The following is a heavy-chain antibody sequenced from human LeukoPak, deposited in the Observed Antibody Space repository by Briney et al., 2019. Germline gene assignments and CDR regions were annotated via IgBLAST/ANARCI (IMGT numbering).Heavy chain of an antibody. Sequence: GVSLRLSCAASGFTFSSYWMHWVRQVPGKGLEWVSYISSSGSTIYYADSVKGRFTISRDNSNNTLYLQMNSLRAEDTAVYFCTRDSALLGVAFDLWGQGTVVTVSS. CDR3: TRDSALLGVAFDL. CDR1: GFTFSSYW. V-gene: IGHV3-48*01. J-gene: IGHJ3*01. D-gene: IGHD2-15*01. CDR2: ISSSGSTI.